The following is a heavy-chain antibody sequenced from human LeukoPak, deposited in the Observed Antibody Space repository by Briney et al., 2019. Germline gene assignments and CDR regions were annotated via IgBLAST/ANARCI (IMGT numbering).Heavy chain of an antibody. CDR1: GFTFSSYE. CDR2: ISSSGSTI. V-gene: IGHV3-48*03. D-gene: IGHD2-2*02. Sequence: GGSLRLSCAASGFTFSSYEMNWVRQAPGKGLEWVSYISSSGSTIYYADSVKGRFTISRDNSKNTLYLQMNSLRAEDTAVYYCAKPPRYCSSTSCYTNFDYWGQGTLVTVSS. J-gene: IGHJ4*02. CDR3: AKPPRYCSSTSCYTNFDY.